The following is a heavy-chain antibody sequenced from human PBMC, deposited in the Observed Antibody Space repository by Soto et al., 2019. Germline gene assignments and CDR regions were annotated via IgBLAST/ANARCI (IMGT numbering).Heavy chain of an antibody. D-gene: IGHD1-26*01. CDR3: AIRYSRIWDYDY. CDR2: FDPEDGET. J-gene: IGHJ4*02. Sequence: ASVKVSCKVSGYTLTELSMHWVRQAPGKGLEWMGGFDPEDGETIYAQKFQGRVTMTEDTSTDTAYMELSSLRSEDTAVYYCAIRYSRIWDYDYWGQGTLVTVSS. V-gene: IGHV1-24*01. CDR1: GYTLTELS.